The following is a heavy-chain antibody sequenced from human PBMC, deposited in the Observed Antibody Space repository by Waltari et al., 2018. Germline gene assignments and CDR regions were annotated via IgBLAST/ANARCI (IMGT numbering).Heavy chain of an antibody. CDR1: GFTFSDYY. CDR3: ARGTDY. Sequence: VQLVESGGGLVQPGGSLRLPCVTSGFTFSDYYLTWVRQAPGKGLECVSYISDSGRTTYYADSVKGRFTISRDNAKNSLYLQMNSLRAEDTAVYYCARGTDYWGQGTLGHRLL. CDR2: ISDSGRTT. J-gene: IGHJ4*02. V-gene: IGHV3-11*04. D-gene: IGHD2-2*01.